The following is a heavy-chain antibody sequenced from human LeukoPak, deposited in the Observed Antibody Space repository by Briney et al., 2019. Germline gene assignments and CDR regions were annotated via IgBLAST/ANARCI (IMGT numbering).Heavy chain of an antibody. CDR2: ISYDGSNK. CDR1: GFTFSSYG. CDR3: ATHYYDSTGYYSPDQ. Sequence: PGGSLRLSCAASGFTFSSYGMHWVRQAPGKGLEWVAVISYDGSNKYYADSVKGRFTISRDNSKNTLFLQVSSLRAEDTAIYYCATHYYDSTGYYSPDQWGQGTLVTVSS. J-gene: IGHJ4*02. V-gene: IGHV3-30*03. D-gene: IGHD3-22*01.